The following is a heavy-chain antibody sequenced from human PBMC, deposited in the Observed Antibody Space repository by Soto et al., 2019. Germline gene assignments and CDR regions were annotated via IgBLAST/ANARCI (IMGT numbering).Heavy chain of an antibody. J-gene: IGHJ1*01. D-gene: IGHD6-13*01. Sequence: FQGRVTITRDTSASTAYMELSSLRSEDTAVYYCARVYKAAAGITFFQHWGQGTLVTVSS. CDR3: ARVYKAAAGITFFQH. V-gene: IGHV1-3*01.